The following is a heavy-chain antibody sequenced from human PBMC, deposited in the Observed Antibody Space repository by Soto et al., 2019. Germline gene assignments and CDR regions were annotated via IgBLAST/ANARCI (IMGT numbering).Heavy chain of an antibody. J-gene: IGHJ3*01. D-gene: IGHD2-15*01. CDR3: ARKHEFGGNSDALDV. Sequence: QVQLVQSGAEVKKPGSSVKVSCKASGGCFRREAINWVRQAPGQGPEWMGGILPFFGKADYAQKFRGRVTLTADVCTTTVYMEPRSLRIEDTSVYYCARKHEFGGNSDALDVWGQGKMVIVSS. CDR1: GGCFRREA. CDR2: ILPFFGKA. V-gene: IGHV1-69*12.